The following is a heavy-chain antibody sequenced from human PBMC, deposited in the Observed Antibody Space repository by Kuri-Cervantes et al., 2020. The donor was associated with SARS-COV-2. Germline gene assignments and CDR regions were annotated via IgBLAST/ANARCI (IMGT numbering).Heavy chain of an antibody. J-gene: IGHJ6*03. V-gene: IGHV1-46*01. Sequence: ASVKVSCKASGYTFTSYYMHWVRQAPGQGLEWMGIINPSGGSTSYAQKFQGRVTMTRDTSTSTVYMELSSLRSEDTAVYYCARGGWITGTTSAYYYYYMDVWGKGTTVTVSS. D-gene: IGHD1-7*01. CDR3: ARGGWITGTTSAYYYYYMDV. CDR1: GYTFTSYY. CDR2: INPSGGST.